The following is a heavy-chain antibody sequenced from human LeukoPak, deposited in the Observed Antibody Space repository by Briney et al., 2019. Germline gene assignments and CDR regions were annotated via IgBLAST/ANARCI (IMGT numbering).Heavy chain of an antibody. CDR1: GGSSSGYY. V-gene: IGHV4-34*01. Sequence: SQTLSLTCAVYGGSSSGYYWSWIRQPPRNGREWIGEINHSGSTNYNPSLKSRVTISVDTSKNQFSLKLSSVTAADTAVYYCARGKGGLRYWGQGTLVTVSS. CDR2: INHSGST. CDR3: ARGKGGLRY. D-gene: IGHD3-16*01. J-gene: IGHJ4*02.